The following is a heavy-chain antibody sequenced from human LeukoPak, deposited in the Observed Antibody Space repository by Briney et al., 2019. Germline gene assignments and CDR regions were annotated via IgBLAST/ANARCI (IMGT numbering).Heavy chain of an antibody. Sequence: PGGSLRLSCAASAFNFDDYGMSWVRHAPGKGLEWVSGINLNGGSIGYADSVKGRFTISRDNAKNSLYLQMNSLRVEDTAFYYCARDSVVGVATWDYWGQGTLVTVSS. CDR1: AFNFDDYG. CDR2: INLNGGSI. D-gene: IGHD2-15*01. J-gene: IGHJ4*02. CDR3: ARDSVVGVATWDY. V-gene: IGHV3-20*04.